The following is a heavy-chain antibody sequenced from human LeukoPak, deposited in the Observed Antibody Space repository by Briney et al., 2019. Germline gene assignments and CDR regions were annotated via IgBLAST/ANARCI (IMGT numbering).Heavy chain of an antibody. D-gene: IGHD3-22*01. V-gene: IGHV3-30*04. J-gene: IGHJ4*02. CDR2: ISYDGRNK. CDR1: GFTFSSYA. Sequence: PGRSLRLSCAASGFTFSSYATHWVRQAPGKGLEWVAVISYDGRNKYYADSVKGRFTISRDNSKNTLYLQMNSLRAEDTAVYYCARDRSGYYDSSGYPDYWGQGTLVTVSS. CDR3: ARDRSGYYDSSGYPDY.